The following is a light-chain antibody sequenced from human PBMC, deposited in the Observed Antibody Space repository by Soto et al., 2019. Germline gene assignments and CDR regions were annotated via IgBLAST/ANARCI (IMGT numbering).Light chain of an antibody. CDR3: ATWDDSLIGSV. CDR1: SSNIGSNT. J-gene: IGLJ1*01. Sequence: QSVLTQPPSASGTPGQLVTISCSGSSSNIGSNTVTWYQQLPGTAPKLLFYSNNQRPSGVPDRFSASKSGTSASLAISGLQSEDEADYYCATWDDSLIGSVFGTGTKVTVL. V-gene: IGLV1-44*01. CDR2: SNN.